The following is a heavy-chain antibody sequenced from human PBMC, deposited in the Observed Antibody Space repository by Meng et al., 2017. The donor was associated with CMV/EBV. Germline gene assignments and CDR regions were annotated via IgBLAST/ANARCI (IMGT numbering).Heavy chain of an antibody. CDR3: ARGGYGSGVPYGMDV. J-gene: IGHJ6*02. CDR1: GYTFTSYE. Sequence: ASVKVSCKASGYTFTSYEINWVRQATGQGLEWMGWMNPNSGNTGYAQKFQGRVTITRNTSISTAYMELSSLRSEDTAVYYCARGGYGSGVPYGMDVWGQGTTVTVSS. D-gene: IGHD3-10*01. CDR2: MNPNSGNT. V-gene: IGHV1-8*03.